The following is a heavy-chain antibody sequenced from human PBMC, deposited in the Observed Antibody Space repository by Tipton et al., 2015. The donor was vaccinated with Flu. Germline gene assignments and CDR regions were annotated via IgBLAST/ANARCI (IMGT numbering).Heavy chain of an antibody. D-gene: IGHD6-13*01. CDR3: ARDYPPYSSSWLHYWYFDL. J-gene: IGHJ2*01. Sequence: SLRLSCAASGFTFSSYSMNWVRQAPGKGLEWVSSISSSSSYIYYADSVKGRFTISRDNAKNSLYLQMNSLRAEDTAVYYCARDYPPYSSSWLHYWYFDLWGRGTLVTVSS. V-gene: IGHV3-21*01. CDR1: GFTFSSYS. CDR2: ISSSSSYI.